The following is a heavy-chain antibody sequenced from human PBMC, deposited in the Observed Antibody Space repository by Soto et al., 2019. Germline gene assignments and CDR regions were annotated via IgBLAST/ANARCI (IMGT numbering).Heavy chain of an antibody. CDR2: IYYSGST. V-gene: IGHV4-31*03. J-gene: IGHJ4*02. Sequence: QVQLQESGPGLVKPSQTLSLTCNVSGGSISSDGYYWSWVRQHPGKGLEWIGYIYYSGSTYYTPSLKSRVATSVDTSKNQYSLKLSSVTVADTAVYYCARAKSYGDYYLDYWGQGTLVTVSS. D-gene: IGHD4-17*01. CDR3: ARAKSYGDYYLDY. CDR1: GGSISSDGYY.